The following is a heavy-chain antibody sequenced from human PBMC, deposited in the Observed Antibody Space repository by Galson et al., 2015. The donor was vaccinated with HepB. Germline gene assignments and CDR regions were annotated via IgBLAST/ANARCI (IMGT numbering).Heavy chain of an antibody. Sequence: SVKVSCKASGYTFTSYGISWVRQAPGQGLEWMGWISAYNGNTNYAQKLQGRVTMTTDTSTSTAYMELRSLRSDDTAVYYCARGPYYYDRSAKRSAFDIWGQGTMVTVSS. J-gene: IGHJ3*02. CDR3: ARGPYYYDRSAKRSAFDI. D-gene: IGHD3-22*01. CDR1: GYTFTSYG. CDR2: ISAYNGNT. V-gene: IGHV1-18*01.